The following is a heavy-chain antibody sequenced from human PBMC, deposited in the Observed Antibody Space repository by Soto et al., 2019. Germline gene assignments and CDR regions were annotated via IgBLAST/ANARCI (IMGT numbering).Heavy chain of an antibody. CDR1: GFTFTSSA. CDR2: IVVGSGNT. J-gene: IGHJ6*03. D-gene: IGHD1-7*01. V-gene: IGHV1-58*02. Sequence: ASVKVSCKASGFTFTSSAMQWVRQARGQRLEWIGWIVVGSGNTNYAQKFQERVTITRDMSTSTAYMELSSLRSEDTAVYYCAATFRNSSTWINYYYYYYMDVWGKGTTVTVSS. CDR3: AATFRNSSTWINYYYYYYMDV.